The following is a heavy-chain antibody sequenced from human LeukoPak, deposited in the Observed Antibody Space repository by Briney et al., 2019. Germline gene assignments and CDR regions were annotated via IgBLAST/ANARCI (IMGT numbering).Heavy chain of an antibody. V-gene: IGHV3-74*01. CDR2: INYDGST. D-gene: IGHD6-19*01. J-gene: IGHJ3*02. CDR1: GFTFSNYW. CDR3: ARDNGRSTPRSSGGWGAPDAFDI. Sequence: GGSLRLSCAASGFTFSNYWMHWFRQAPGKGLVWVSRINYDGSTNYADSVKGRFTISRDNSKNTLYLQMNSLRAEDTAVYYCARDNGRSTPRSSGGWGAPDAFDIWGQGTMVTVSS.